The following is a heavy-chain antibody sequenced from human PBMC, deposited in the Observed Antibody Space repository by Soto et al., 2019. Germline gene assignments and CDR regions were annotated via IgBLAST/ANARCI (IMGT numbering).Heavy chain of an antibody. J-gene: IGHJ6*02. V-gene: IGHV1-3*01. CDR3: ARDIAVAAKKPYLWYYYGMDV. Sequence: MCWVHHAKKQRLEWMGWINAGNGNTKYSQKFQGRVTITRDSSASTAYMELSSLRSEDTAVYYCARDIAVAAKKPYLWYYYGMDVWGQRTTVIVTS. CDR2: INAGNGNT. D-gene: IGHD6-19*01.